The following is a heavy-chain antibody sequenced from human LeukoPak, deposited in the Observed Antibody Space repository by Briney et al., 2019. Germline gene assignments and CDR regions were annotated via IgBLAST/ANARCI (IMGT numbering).Heavy chain of an antibody. J-gene: IGHJ3*01. CDR3: VRYCNGGSCYRAAFDV. CDR1: GFTFSNYG. CDR2: ITSRSSYI. Sequence: PGGSLRLSCAASGFTFSNYGMNWVRQAPGKGLEWVSSITSRSSYIYYADSMKGRFTISRDNAKNSLYLQMNSLRAEDTAVYYCVRYCNGGSCYRAAFDVWGPGTMVTVSS. D-gene: IGHD2-15*01. V-gene: IGHV3-21*01.